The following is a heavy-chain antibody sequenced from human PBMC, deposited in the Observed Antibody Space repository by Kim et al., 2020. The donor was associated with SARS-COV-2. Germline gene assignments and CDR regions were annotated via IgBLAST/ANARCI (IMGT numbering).Heavy chain of an antibody. CDR2: INHSGST. D-gene: IGHD3-3*01. Sequence: SETMSLTCAVYGGSFSGYYWSWIRQPPGKGLVWIGEINHSGSTNYNPSLKSRVTISVDTSKNQFSLKLSSVTAAETAVYYCARAGRKWQVRPIFYYFDY. J-gene: IGHJ4*01. CDR1: GGSFSGYY. CDR3: ARAGRKWQVRPIFYYFDY. V-gene: IGHV4-34*01.